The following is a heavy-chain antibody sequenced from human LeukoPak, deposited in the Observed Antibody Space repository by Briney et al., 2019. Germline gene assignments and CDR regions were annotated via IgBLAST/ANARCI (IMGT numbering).Heavy chain of an antibody. D-gene: IGHD6-6*01. V-gene: IGHV3-23*01. Sequence: GGSLRLSCAASGFTFSSYAMSWVRQAPGKGLEWVSSITSDGTTYYADSVKGRFTISRDNSKNTLYLQMNSLRAEDTAVYYCAKAAAVAARPASSDYWGQGTLVTVSS. CDR2: ITSDGTT. J-gene: IGHJ4*02. CDR3: AKAAAVAARPASSDY. CDR1: GFTFSSYA.